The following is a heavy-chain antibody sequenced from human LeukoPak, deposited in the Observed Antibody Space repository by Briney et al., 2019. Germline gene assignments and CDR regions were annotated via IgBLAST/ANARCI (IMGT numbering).Heavy chain of an antibody. D-gene: IGHD6-13*01. Sequence: ASVKVSCKASGYTFTSYYMHWVRQAPGQGLEWMGIINPSGGSTSYAQKFQGRVTMTRDMSTSTVYMELSSLRSEDTAVYYCARPAAAGTRDRAFGYWGQGTLVTVSS. J-gene: IGHJ4*02. CDR1: GYTFTSYY. CDR2: INPSGGST. CDR3: ARPAAAGTRDRAFGY. V-gene: IGHV1-46*01.